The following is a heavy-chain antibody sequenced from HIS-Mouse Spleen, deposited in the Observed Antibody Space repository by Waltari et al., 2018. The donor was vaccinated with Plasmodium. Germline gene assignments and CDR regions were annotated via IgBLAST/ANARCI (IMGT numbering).Heavy chain of an antibody. CDR3: ARVLGYKAAAGTFVEYFQH. V-gene: IGHV1-2*02. J-gene: IGHJ1*01. Sequence: QVQLVQSGAEVKKPGASVKVSCKASGYTFTGSSMHWVRPAPGPGLEWMGWINPNSGGTNYAQKFQGRVTMTRDTSISTAYMELSRLRSDDTAVYYCARVLGYKAAAGTFVEYFQHWGQGTLVTVSS. D-gene: IGHD6-13*01. CDR2: INPNSGGT. CDR1: GYTFTGSS.